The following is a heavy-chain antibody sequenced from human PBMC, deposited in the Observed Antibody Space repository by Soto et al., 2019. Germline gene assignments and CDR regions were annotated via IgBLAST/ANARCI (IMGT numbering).Heavy chain of an antibody. CDR1: GGSISSSSYY. Sequence: QLQLQESGPGLVKPSETLSLTCTVSGGSISSSSYYWGWIRQPPGKGLEWIGSIYYSGSTYYNPSLKSRVTISVDTSKNQFPLKLSSVTAADTAVYYCARRSSGSIDYWGQGTLVTVSS. CDR2: IYYSGST. CDR3: ARRSSGSIDY. V-gene: IGHV4-39*01. D-gene: IGHD6-19*01. J-gene: IGHJ4*02.